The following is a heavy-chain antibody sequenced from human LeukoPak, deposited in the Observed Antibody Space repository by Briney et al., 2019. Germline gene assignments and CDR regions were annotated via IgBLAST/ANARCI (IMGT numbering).Heavy chain of an antibody. V-gene: IGHV4-38-2*01. CDR2: IYHSGST. Sequence: SETLSLTCAVSGYSISSGYYWGWIRQPPGKGLEWIGSIYHSGSTYYNPSLKSRVTISVDTSKNQFSLKLSSVTATDTAVYYCARQDSDYYDSSSYYLDYWGQGTLVTVSS. CDR3: ARQDSDYYDSSSYYLDY. D-gene: IGHD3-22*01. J-gene: IGHJ4*02. CDR1: GYSISSGYY.